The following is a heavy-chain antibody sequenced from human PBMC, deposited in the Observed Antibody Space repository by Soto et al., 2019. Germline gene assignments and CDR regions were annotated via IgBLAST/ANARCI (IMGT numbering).Heavy chain of an antibody. Sequence: SETLSLTCAVYGGSFSGYYWSWIRQPPGKGLEWTGEINHSGSAHYNPSLRSRVTISVDTSKNQFSLKLSSVTAADTAVFYCARGVYNAIFGVISLDYWGQGTLVTVSS. J-gene: IGHJ4*02. CDR2: INHSGSA. CDR3: ARGVYNAIFGVISLDY. CDR1: GGSFSGYY. V-gene: IGHV4-34*01. D-gene: IGHD3-3*01.